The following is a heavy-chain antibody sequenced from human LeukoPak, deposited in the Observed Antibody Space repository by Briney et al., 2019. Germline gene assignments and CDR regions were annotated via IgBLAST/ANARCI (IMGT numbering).Heavy chain of an antibody. V-gene: IGHV1-2*04. J-gene: IGHJ4*02. Sequence: ASVKVSCTASGYTFTGYYMHWVRHAPGQGLDRMEWINPNSGGTSYAQKFQGWVTMTRDTSISTAYMELSRLRSDDTAVYYCARDQISGSYLYHFDYWGQGTLVTVSS. CDR1: GYTFTGYY. CDR2: INPNSGGT. CDR3: ARDQISGSYLYHFDY. D-gene: IGHD1-26*01.